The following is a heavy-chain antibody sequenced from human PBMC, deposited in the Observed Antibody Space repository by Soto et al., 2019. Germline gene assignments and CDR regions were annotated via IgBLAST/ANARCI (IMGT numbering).Heavy chain of an antibody. D-gene: IGHD2-21*01. V-gene: IGHV4-4*02. CDR2: IYHGGTT. Sequence: SETLSLTCAVSGASISSNNWWNWARQPPGKGLEWIGEIYHGGTTNYSQTLKSRVTISVDKTKNQFSIKLSSMTAADTAFYYCAREGALLFGGNSDYYDTVAVWGQGTTVTVS. CDR3: AREGALLFGGNSDYYDTVAV. J-gene: IGHJ6*02. CDR1: GASISSNNW.